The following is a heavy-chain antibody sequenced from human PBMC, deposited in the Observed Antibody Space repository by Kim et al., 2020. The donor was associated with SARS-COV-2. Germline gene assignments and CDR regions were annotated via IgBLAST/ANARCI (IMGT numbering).Heavy chain of an antibody. V-gene: IGHV4-59*13. D-gene: IGHD3-10*01. CDR1: GGSISSYY. Sequence: SETLSLTCTVSGGSISSYYWSWIRQPPGKGLEWIGYIYYSGSTNYNPSLKSRVTISVDTSKNQFSLKLSSVTAADTAVYYCARGGALWFGELLYPPDDWFDPWGQGTLVTVSS. J-gene: IGHJ5*02. CDR3: ARGGALWFGELLYPPDDWFDP. CDR2: IYYSGST.